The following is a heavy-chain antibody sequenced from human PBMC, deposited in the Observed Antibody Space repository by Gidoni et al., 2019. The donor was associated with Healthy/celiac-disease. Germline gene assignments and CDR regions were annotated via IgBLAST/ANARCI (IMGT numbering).Heavy chain of an antibody. V-gene: IGHV3-9*01. Sequence: EVQLVESGGGLVQPGRSLRLSCAASGFTFDDYAMHWVRQAPGKGLGWVSGISWNSGSIGYADSVKGRFTISRDNAKNSLYLQMNSLRAEDTALYYCAKDRSYSSGWYGKVVNYYGMDVWGQGTTVTVSS. CDR2: ISWNSGSI. CDR1: GFTFDDYA. CDR3: AKDRSYSSGWYGKVVNYYGMDV. J-gene: IGHJ6*02. D-gene: IGHD6-19*01.